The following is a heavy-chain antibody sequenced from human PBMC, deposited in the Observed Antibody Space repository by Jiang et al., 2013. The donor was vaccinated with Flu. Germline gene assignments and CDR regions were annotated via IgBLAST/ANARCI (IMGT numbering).Heavy chain of an antibody. J-gene: IGHJ1*01. CDR1: GFTFSSYA. CDR3: ARDSDALPQYCSGGSCYSGFFQY. CDR2: ISLDGGSK. V-gene: IGHV3-30*03. Sequence: VQLLESGGGVVQPGRSLRLSCAASGFTFSSYAMHWVRQAPGKGLEWVTVISLDGGSKYYADSVKGRFTISRDNSKNTVYLQMNSLRAEDTALYYCARDSDALPQYCSGGSCYSGFFQYWGRGTLVTVSS. D-gene: IGHD2-15*01.